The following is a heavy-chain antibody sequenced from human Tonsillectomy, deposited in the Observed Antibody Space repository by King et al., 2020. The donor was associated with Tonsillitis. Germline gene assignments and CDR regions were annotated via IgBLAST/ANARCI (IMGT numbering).Heavy chain of an antibody. J-gene: IGHJ5*02. CDR1: GFTFSSYS. V-gene: IGHV3-21*01. Sequence: EVQLVESGGGLVKPGGSLRLSCAASGFTFSSYSMNWVRQAPGKGLEWVSSISSSGTYIYYADSVKGRFTISRDNVKNSLYLQMNSLRAEDTAVYYCARDPPYPAYGDAGWLDHWGQGTLVTVSS. CDR2: ISSSGTYI. CDR3: ARDPPYPAYGDAGWLDH. D-gene: IGHD4-17*01.